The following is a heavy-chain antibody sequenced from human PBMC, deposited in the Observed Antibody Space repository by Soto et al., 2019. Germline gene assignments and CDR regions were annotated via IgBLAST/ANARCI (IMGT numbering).Heavy chain of an antibody. CDR3: ARDLYSSGWYSAFDI. Sequence: EVQLVESGGGLVQPGGSLRLSCAASGFTFSSYSMNWVRQAPGKGLEWVSYISSRSSTIYYADSVKGRFTISRDNAKNSLYLQMNSLRDEDTAVYYCARDLYSSGWYSAFDIWGQGTMVTVSS. V-gene: IGHV3-48*02. J-gene: IGHJ3*02. CDR1: GFTFSSYS. D-gene: IGHD6-19*01. CDR2: ISSRSSTI.